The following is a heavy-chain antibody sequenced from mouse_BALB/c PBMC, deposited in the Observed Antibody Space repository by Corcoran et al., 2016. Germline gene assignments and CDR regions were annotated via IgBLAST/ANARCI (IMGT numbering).Heavy chain of an antibody. CDR2: ISYDGSN. D-gene: IGHD1-1*01. V-gene: IGHV3-6*02. J-gene: IGHJ2*01. CDR3: ARDYYGSSYDY. Sequence: DVQLQESGPGLVKPSQSLSLTCSVTGYSITSGYYWNWIRQFPGNKLEWMGYISYDGSNNYNPSLKNRISITRDTSKNQFFLKLNSVTTEDTATYYCARDYYGSSYDYWGQGTTLIVSS. CDR1: GYSITSGYY.